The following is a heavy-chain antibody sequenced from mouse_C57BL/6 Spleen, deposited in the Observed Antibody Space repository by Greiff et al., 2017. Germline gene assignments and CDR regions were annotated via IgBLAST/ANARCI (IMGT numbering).Heavy chain of an antibody. J-gene: IGHJ2*01. CDR2: IDPETGCT. D-gene: IGHD2-12*01. Sequence: QVQLQQSGAELVRPGASVTLSCKASGYTFTDYEMHWVKQTPVHGLEWIGAIDPETGCTAYNQKFKGKAILTADKSSSTAYMELRSLKSKDSAVYYCTRGSNDDDYWGQGTTLTVSS. CDR1: GYTFTDYE. CDR3: TRGSNDDDY. V-gene: IGHV1-15*01.